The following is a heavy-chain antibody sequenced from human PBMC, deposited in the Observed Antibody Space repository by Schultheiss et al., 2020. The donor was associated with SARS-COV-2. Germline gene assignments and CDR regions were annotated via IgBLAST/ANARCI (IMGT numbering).Heavy chain of an antibody. J-gene: IGHJ5*02. CDR3: ARQHCSSTSCYLGGNWFDP. V-gene: IGHV4-61*08. Sequence: GSLRLSCAVSGGSISSGGYYWSWIRQPPGKGLEWIGYIYYSGSTNYNPSLKSRVTMSVDTSKNQFSLKLSSVTAADTAVYYCARQHCSSTSCYLGGNWFDPWGQGTLVTVSS. D-gene: IGHD2-2*01. CDR2: IYYSGST. CDR1: GGSISSGGYY.